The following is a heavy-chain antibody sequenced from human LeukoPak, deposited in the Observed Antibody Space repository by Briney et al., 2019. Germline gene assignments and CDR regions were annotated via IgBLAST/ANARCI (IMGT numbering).Heavy chain of an antibody. CDR3: TKDPGQWSDSSAFDI. D-gene: IGHD6-19*01. CDR1: GFIFSSTA. V-gene: IGHV3-23*01. Sequence: GGSLRLSCAASGFIFSSTAMTWVRQAPGKGLEWVSLISGSGRTYYADSVKGRFIISRDNSKNTVSLQMNSLRAEDTAVYYCTKDPGQWSDSSAFDIWGQGTKVTVSS. CDR2: ISGSGRT. J-gene: IGHJ3*02.